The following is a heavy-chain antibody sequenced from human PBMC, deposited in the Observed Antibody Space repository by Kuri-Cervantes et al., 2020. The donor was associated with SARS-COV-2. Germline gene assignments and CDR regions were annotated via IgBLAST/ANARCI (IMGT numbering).Heavy chain of an antibody. CDR1: GYTFSDYY. CDR2: INPNSGGT. J-gene: IGHJ6*02. Sequence: ASVKVSCKASGYTFSDYYMYWVRQAPGQGLERMGWINPNSGGTNYAQKFQGWVTMTRDTSSTGYMELSRLRSDDTAVYYCARGMVRGLIQSYYYGMDVGGQGTTVTVSS. CDR3: ARGMVRGLIQSYYYGMDV. V-gene: IGHV1-2*04. D-gene: IGHD3-10*01.